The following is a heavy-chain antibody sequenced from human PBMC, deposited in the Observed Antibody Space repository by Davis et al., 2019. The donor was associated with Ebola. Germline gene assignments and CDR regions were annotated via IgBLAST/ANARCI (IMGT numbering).Heavy chain of an antibody. Sequence: GESLKISCAASGFTFSSYWMTWVRQAPGKGLEWVANIKPDGSEKNYVDSVKGRFTISRDNPKNSLYLQMNSLSAEDTAVYYCARAGGMDVWGQGSTVTVS. J-gene: IGHJ6*02. V-gene: IGHV3-7*01. CDR3: ARAGGMDV. CDR2: IKPDGSEK. CDR1: GFTFSSYW.